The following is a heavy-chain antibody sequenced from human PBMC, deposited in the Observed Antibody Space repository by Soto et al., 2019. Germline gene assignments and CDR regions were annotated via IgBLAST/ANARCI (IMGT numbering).Heavy chain of an antibody. D-gene: IGHD1-1*01. Sequence: EAQLVESGGGLVKPGGSLRLSCAGSGITFSSYYMNWIRQAPGKGLEWVSSISSSGDRVFYADSVKGRFTISRDNAESSLYLQMDSLRCEATAVYYCAGTHDSLDYWGQGTLVTVSS. CDR3: AGTHDSLDY. CDR2: ISSSGDRV. J-gene: IGHJ4*02. CDR1: GITFSSYY. V-gene: IGHV3-21*01.